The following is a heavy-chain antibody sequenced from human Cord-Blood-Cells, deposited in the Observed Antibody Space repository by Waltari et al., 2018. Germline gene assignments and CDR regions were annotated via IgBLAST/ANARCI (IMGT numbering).Heavy chain of an antibody. Sequence: QVQLVQSGAEVKKPGASVKDSCKASGYTFTSYAMHWVRQAPGQRLEWMGWINAGNGNTKYSQKFQGRVTITRDTSASTAYMELSSLSSEDTAVYYCARPSYYDIWTGYDYWCQGTLVTVSS. J-gene: IGHJ4*02. V-gene: IGHV1-3*01. CDR1: GYTFTSYA. D-gene: IGHD3-9*01. CDR2: INAGNGNT. CDR3: ARPSYYDIWTGYDY.